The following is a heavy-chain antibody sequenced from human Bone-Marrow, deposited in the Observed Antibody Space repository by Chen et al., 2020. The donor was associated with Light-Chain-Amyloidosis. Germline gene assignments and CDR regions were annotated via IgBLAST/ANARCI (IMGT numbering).Heavy chain of an antibody. CDR2: ISGRGGSR. V-gene: IGHV3-23*01. Sequence: GGSLRLSCEASGFAFSSYAMSWVRQAPGKGLEWVSTISGRGGSRYYGDSVKGRLTISRDNSKNALFLQMNSLRAEDTAVYYCAKDISYDDILPGYPADAFDIWGQGTMVTVSS. CDR1: GFAFSSYA. J-gene: IGHJ3*02. CDR3: AKDISYDDILPGYPADAFDI. D-gene: IGHD3-9*01.